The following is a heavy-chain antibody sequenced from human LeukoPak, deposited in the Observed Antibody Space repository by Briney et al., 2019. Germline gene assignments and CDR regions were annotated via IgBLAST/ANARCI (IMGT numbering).Heavy chain of an antibody. CDR3: ARWGIAAAGTQI. CDR1: GGSFSGYY. V-gene: IGHV4-34*01. D-gene: IGHD6-13*01. CDR2: INHSGST. Sequence: SETLSLTCAVYGGSFSGYYWSWIRQPPGKGLEWIGEINHSGSTNYNPSLKSRVTISVDTSKNQFSLKLSSVTAADTAVYYCARWGIAAAGTQIWGQGTLVTVSS. J-gene: IGHJ4*02.